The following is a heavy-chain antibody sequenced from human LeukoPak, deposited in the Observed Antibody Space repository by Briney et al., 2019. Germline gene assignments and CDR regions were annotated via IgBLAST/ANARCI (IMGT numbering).Heavy chain of an antibody. CDR2: INTDGTVT. Sequence: GGSLRLSCAASGFTFSKYWMLWVRQAPGKGLESVSRINTDGTVTTYADSVKGRFTVSRDNADNTMFLQMNSLRAEDTAVYYCARVGVRPEDYYYYYYMDVWGKGTTVTVSS. D-gene: IGHD1-1*01. CDR1: GFTFSKYW. J-gene: IGHJ6*03. V-gene: IGHV3-74*01. CDR3: ARVGVRPEDYYYYYYMDV.